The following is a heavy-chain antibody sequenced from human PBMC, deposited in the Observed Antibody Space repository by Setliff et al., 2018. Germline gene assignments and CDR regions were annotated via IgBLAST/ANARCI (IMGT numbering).Heavy chain of an antibody. D-gene: IGHD2-21*02. CDR1: GGSFSDYY. Sequence: PSETLSLTCTVYGGSFSDYYWTWIRQPPGKGLEWIASIYYDGRTFAHPSVRGRVTISEDTSKNHFSLRMTSVTAADTAMYYCARVFGDNDLPDIWGRGTMVTVSS. CDR3: ARVFGDNDLPDI. V-gene: IGHV4-34*01. J-gene: IGHJ3*02. CDR2: IYYDGRT.